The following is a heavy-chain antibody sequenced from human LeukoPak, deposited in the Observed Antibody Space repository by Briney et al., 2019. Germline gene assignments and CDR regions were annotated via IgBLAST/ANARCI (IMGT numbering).Heavy chain of an antibody. D-gene: IGHD3-22*01. Sequence: PSETLSLTCTVSGGSISSYYWSWIRQPAGKGLEWIGRIYTSGSTNYNPSLKSRVTMSVDTSKNQFSLKLSSVTAADTAVYYCAREGPPDSSGYYPFSPYYYYMDVWGKGTTVTISS. CDR1: GGSISSYY. V-gene: IGHV4-4*07. CDR2: IYTSGST. CDR3: AREGPPDSSGYYPFSPYYYYMDV. J-gene: IGHJ6*03.